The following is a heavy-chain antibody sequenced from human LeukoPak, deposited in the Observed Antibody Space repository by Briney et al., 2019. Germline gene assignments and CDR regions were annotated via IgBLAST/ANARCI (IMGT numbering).Heavy chain of an antibody. Sequence: ASVKVSCKASGYTFTSYYTHWVRQAPGQGLEWMGIINPSGGSTSYAQKFQGRVTMTRDTSTSTVYMELSSLRSEDTAVYYCARSLWEQQTFGYWGRGTLVTVSS. CDR3: ARSLWEQQTFGY. J-gene: IGHJ4*02. V-gene: IGHV1-46*01. CDR2: INPSGGST. D-gene: IGHD1-26*01. CDR1: GYTFTSYY.